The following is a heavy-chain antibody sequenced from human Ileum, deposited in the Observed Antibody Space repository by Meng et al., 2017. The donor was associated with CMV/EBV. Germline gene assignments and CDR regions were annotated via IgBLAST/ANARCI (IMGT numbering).Heavy chain of an antibody. CDR1: GGSISTYY. CDR2: INAGGST. Sequence: QVHLREAGPGLVKPSETLSLTCSVSGGSISTYYWAWVRRPAGKALEWIGRINAGGSTNDNPSLKSRVTMSVDTSKNQFSLKVTSVTAADTAVYYCAREENTVNQFEYWGQGTLVTVSS. J-gene: IGHJ4*02. D-gene: IGHD4-17*01. CDR3: AREENTVNQFEY. V-gene: IGHV4-4*07.